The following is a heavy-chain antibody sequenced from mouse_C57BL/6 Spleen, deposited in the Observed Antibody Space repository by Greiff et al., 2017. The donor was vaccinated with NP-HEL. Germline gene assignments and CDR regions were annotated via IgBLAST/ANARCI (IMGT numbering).Heavy chain of an antibody. CDR1: GYTFTDYE. J-gene: IGHJ2*01. CDR2: IDPETGGT. CDR3: TRRLLRHLDY. D-gene: IGHD2-12*01. Sequence: VQLQQSGAELVRPGASVTLSCKASGYTFTDYEMHWVKQTPVHGLEWIGAIDPETGGTAYNQKFKGKAILTADKSSSTAYMELRSLTSEDSAVYYCTRRLLRHLDYWGQGTTLTVSS. V-gene: IGHV1-15*01.